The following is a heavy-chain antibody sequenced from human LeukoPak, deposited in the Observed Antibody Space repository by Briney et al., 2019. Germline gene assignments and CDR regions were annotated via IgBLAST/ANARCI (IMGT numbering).Heavy chain of an antibody. CDR1: GFTFSSYG. D-gene: IGHD6-13*01. V-gene: IGHV3-30*18. CDR2: ISYDGSNK. Sequence: PGRSLRLSCAASGFTFSSYGMHWVRQAPGKGLEWVAVISYDGSNKYYADSVKGRFTISRDNSKNTLYLQMNSLRAEDTAVYYCAKAPGSAAAGLRGVYGMDVWGQGTTVTVSS. J-gene: IGHJ6*02. CDR3: AKAPGSAAAGLRGVYGMDV.